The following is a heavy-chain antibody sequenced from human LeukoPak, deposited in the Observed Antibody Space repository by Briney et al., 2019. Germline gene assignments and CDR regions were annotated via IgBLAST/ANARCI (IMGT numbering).Heavy chain of an antibody. CDR1: GGSINSGGYS. V-gene: IGHV4-30-4*07. J-gene: IGHJ3*02. D-gene: IGHD3-22*01. CDR3: ARVGGITMIVVLITDAFDI. Sequence: PSETLSLTCAVSGGSINSGGYSWSWIRQPPGKGLEWIGYIYYSGTTYYNPSLKSRITISVDTSKNQFSLKLSSVTAADTAVYYCARVGGITMIVVLITDAFDIWGQGTMVTVSS. CDR2: IYYSGTT.